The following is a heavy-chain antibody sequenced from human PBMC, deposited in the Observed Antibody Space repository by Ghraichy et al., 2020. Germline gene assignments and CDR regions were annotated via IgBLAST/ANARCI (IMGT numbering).Heavy chain of an antibody. D-gene: IGHD6-19*01. CDR1: GFTFSSYA. CDR3: AKDLRSSGWEYGNFDY. Sequence: GGSLRLSCAASGFTFSSYAMSWVRQAPGKGLEWVLSISGGGGSRYYTDSVKGRFTISRDNSKNTLILQMNSLRVEDTAVYFCAKDLRSSGWEYGNFDYWGQGTLVTVSS. J-gene: IGHJ4*02. V-gene: IGHV3-23*01. CDR2: ISGGGGSR.